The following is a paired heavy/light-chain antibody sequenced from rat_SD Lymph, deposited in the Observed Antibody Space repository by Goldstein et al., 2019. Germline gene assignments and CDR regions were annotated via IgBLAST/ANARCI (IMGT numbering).Heavy chain of an antibody. J-gene: IGHJ2*01. CDR1: GFTFSSYG. Sequence: EVQLVESGGGLVKPGSSLKLSCVASGFTFSSYGMHWIRQAPKKGLEWIALIYYDSSNKYYADSVKGRFTISRDNSKNTLYLEMNSLRSEDTAMYYCAKGTEGARWGQGVMVTVSS. V-gene: IGHV5-54*01. D-gene: IGHD1-11*01. CDR2: IYYDSSNK. CDR3: AKGTEGAR.
Light chain of an antibody. V-gene: IGKV19S2*01. CDR3: LQYVNLWT. J-gene: IGKJ1*01. CDR2: YTS. CDR1: QNINKY. Sequence: DIQMTQSPPSLSASLGDKVTITCQASQNINKYIAWYQQKPGKAPRLLIRYTSTLESGTPSRFSGSGSGRDYSFSISNVESEDIASYYCLQYVNLWTFGGGTKLELK.